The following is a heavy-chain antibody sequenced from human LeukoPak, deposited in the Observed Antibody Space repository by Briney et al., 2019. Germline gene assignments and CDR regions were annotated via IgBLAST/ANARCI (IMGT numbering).Heavy chain of an antibody. V-gene: IGHV4-59*08. CDR3: ARHFDYDSSTYYSAYDY. CDR2: IYYSGST. CDR1: GGSISSYH. D-gene: IGHD3-22*01. J-gene: IGHJ4*02. Sequence: SETLSLTCTVSGGSISSYHWSWIRQPPGKGLEWIGYIYYSGSTKYNPSLKSRVTISVDTSKNQFSLKLSSVTAADTAVYYCARHFDYDSSTYYSAYDYWGQGTLVTVSS.